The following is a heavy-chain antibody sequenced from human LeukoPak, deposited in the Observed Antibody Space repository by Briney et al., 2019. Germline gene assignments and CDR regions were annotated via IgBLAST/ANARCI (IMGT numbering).Heavy chain of an antibody. CDR2: MKQDGSEK. V-gene: IGHV3-7*01. CDR3: ARVYMGDIVVVVAAAHFDY. Sequence: GGSLRLSCAASGFTFSSYWMSWVRQAPGKGLEWVANMKQDGSEKYYVDSVKGRFTISRDNAKNSLYLQMNSLRAEDTAVYYCARVYMGDIVVVVAAAHFDYWGQGTLVTVSS. J-gene: IGHJ4*02. D-gene: IGHD2-15*01. CDR1: GFTFSSYW.